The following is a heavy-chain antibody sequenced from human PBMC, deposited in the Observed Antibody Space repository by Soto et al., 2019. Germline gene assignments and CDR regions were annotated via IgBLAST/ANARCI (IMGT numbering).Heavy chain of an antibody. J-gene: IGHJ4*02. Sequence: PGESLKISFKASGYSFTSYWIGWVRQVPGEGLEWMGIIYPGDSEIRYNPSFQGQVTISADKSITTAYLQWSRLAASDTAMYYCARHSEDTVTPDFWGQGTLVTVSS. CDR3: ARHSEDTVTPDF. V-gene: IGHV5-51*01. D-gene: IGHD4-17*01. CDR1: GYSFTSYW. CDR2: IYPGDSEI.